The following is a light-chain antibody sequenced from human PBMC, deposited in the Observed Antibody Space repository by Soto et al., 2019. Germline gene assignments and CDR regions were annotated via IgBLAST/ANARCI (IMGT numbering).Light chain of an antibody. CDR2: EVS. CDR3: NSYTSKATGV. CDR1: SSDVGGYNY. J-gene: IGLJ1*01. Sequence: QSALTQPASVSGSPGQSITISCTGTSSDVGGYNYVSWYQQHPGKAPTLIIYEVSNRPSGVCNRFSGSKSGNKASLTISGLQAEDEADYYCNSYTSKATGVFGTGTKVTVL. V-gene: IGLV2-14*01.